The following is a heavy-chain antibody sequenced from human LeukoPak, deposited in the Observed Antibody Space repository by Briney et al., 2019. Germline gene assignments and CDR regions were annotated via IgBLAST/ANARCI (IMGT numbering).Heavy chain of an antibody. V-gene: IGHV4-39*01. Sequence: SETLSLTCTVSGGSISSSSYYWGWIRQPPGKGLEWIGSIYYSGSTYYNPSLKSRVTISVDTSKNQFSLKLSSVTAADTAVYYCAILGRSSYYYFDYWGQGTLVTVFS. CDR2: IYYSGST. J-gene: IGHJ4*02. CDR3: AILGRSSYYYFDY. CDR1: GGSISSSSYY. D-gene: IGHD2-15*01.